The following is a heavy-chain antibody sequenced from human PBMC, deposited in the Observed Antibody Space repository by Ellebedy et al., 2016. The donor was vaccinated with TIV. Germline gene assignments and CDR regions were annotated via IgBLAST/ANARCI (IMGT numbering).Heavy chain of an antibody. CDR2: ISTYSSEK. V-gene: IGHV1-18*01. CDR3: ARDVDHRFDP. Sequence: ASVKVSXKASGYTFTSSGISWVRQAPGQGLEWMGWISTYSSEKDYVQNLQGRVTLTTDTSTSTAYMELRSLTSDDTAVYYCARDVDHRFDPWGQGTLVTVSS. CDR1: GYTFTSSG. J-gene: IGHJ5*02. D-gene: IGHD1-14*01.